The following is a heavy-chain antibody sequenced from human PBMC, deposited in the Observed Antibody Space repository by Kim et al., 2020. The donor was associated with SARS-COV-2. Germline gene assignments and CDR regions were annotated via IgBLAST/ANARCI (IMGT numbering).Heavy chain of an antibody. CDR2: IYSGGST. Sequence: GGSLRLSCAASGFTVSSNYMSWVRQAPGKGLEWVSVIYSGGSTYYADSVKGRFTISRDNSKNTLYLQMNSLRAEDTAVYYCATARHFYYYYGMDVWGQGTTVTVSS. CDR1: GFTVSSNY. J-gene: IGHJ6*02. CDR3: ATARHFYYYYGMDV. D-gene: IGHD6-25*01. V-gene: IGHV3-66*01.